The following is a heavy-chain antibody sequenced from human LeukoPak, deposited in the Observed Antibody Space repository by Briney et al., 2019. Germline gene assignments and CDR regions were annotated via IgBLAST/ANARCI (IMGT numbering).Heavy chain of an antibody. CDR3: ARVLAVPGTPFDY. J-gene: IGHJ4*02. Sequence: PSETLSLTRTVSGGSVSSESYYWGWIRQPPGTGLEWIGNIYHTGRIDNNPSLKSRVTMSLDTSKNQFSLKLTSVTAADTAVYFCARVLAVPGTPFDYWGQGTLVTVSS. D-gene: IGHD6-19*01. V-gene: IGHV4-61*01. CDR2: IYHTGRI. CDR1: GGSVSSESYY.